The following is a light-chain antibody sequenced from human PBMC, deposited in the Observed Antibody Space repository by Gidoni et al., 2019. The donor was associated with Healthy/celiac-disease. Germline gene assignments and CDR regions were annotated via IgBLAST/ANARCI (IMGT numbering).Light chain of an antibody. CDR2: DAS. Sequence: EIVLTQSPATLSLSPGERATLSRRASQSVSSYLAWYHQKPGQAPRLLIYDASNRATGIPARFSGSGSGTDFTLTISSLEPEEFAVYYCQQRSSWPRSLTFGGGTKVEIK. J-gene: IGKJ4*01. V-gene: IGKV3-11*01. CDR1: QSVSSY. CDR3: QQRSSWPRSLT.